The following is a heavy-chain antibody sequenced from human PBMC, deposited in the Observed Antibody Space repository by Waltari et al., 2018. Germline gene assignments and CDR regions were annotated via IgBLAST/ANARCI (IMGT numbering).Heavy chain of an antibody. Sequence: QVHLVESGGGVVQPGGSLRLSCAASGFTFSDYGMHWVRQAPGKGLGGGAFIRYDASDIYYRDSVKGRFTISRDNSKNTLFLQMSSLRPEDTAVYYCAKVGVGLTTWYPFDVWGQGTMVTVSS. D-gene: IGHD1-1*01. CDR3: AKVGVGLTTWYPFDV. CDR2: IRYDASDI. J-gene: IGHJ3*01. CDR1: GFTFSDYG. V-gene: IGHV3-30*02.